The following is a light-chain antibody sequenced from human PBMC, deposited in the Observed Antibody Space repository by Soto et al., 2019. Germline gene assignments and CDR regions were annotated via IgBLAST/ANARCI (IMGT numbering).Light chain of an antibody. CDR3: ISYAGTNNV. CDR1: SSDVGGYNY. V-gene: IGLV2-8*01. Sequence: QSVLTQPPSASGSPGQSVTISCTGTSSDVGGYNYVSWYQQHPGKAPKLMIYEVSQRPSGVPDRFSGSKSGNTASLTVSGLQAEDEADYYCISYAGTNNVFGTGTQVTVL. CDR2: EVS. J-gene: IGLJ1*01.